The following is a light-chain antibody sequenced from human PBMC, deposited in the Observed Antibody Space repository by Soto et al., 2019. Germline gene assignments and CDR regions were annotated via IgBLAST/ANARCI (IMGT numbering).Light chain of an antibody. CDR3: QHRGKWPRT. J-gene: IGKJ2*01. V-gene: IGKV3-11*01. Sequence: EIVLTQSPATLSLSPGERATLSCRASQSVSSYLAWYQQKPGQAPRLLIYGASNRATGIPARFSGSGSGTDFSLTSRRLASEDFAVYYCQHRGKWPRTFGQGTKLEIK. CDR1: QSVSSY. CDR2: GAS.